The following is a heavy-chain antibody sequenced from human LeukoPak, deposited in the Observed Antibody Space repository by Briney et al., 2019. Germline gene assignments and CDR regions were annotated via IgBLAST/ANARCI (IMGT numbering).Heavy chain of an antibody. CDR2: INTNTGNP. CDR3: ARDLGAPYSSGPPDAFDI. D-gene: IGHD6-19*01. Sequence: GASVKVSCKASGYTFTSYAMNWVRQAPGQGLEWMGWINTNTGNPTYSQAFTGRFVFSLDTSVSTAYLQISSLKAEDTAVYYCARDLGAPYSSGPPDAFDIWGQGTMVTVSS. V-gene: IGHV7-4-1*02. CDR1: GYTFTSYA. J-gene: IGHJ3*02.